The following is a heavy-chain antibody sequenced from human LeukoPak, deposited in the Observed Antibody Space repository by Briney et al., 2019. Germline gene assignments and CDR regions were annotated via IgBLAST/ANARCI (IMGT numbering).Heavy chain of an antibody. J-gene: IGHJ3*02. CDR2: IYHSGST. D-gene: IGHD1-26*01. V-gene: IGHV4-30-2*01. CDR1: GGSISSGGYY. CDR3: ARGGGAPGAFDI. Sequence: PSQTLSLTCTVSGGSISSGGYYWSWIRQPPGKGLEWIGYIYHSGSTFYNPSLRGRVSISVDRSKNQFSLKLSSVTAADTAVYYCARGGGAPGAFDIWGQGTMVTVSS.